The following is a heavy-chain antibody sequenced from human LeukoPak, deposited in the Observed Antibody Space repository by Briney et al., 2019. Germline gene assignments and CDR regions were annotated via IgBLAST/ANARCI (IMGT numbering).Heavy chain of an antibody. Sequence: NPSETLSLTCTVSGYSISSGYYWGRIRQPPGKGLEWIGSIYHSGSTYYNPSLKSRVTISVDTSKNQFSLKLSSVTAADTAVYYCARGGVPAANDYWGQGTLVTVSS. CDR3: ARGGVPAANDY. CDR2: IYHSGST. V-gene: IGHV4-38-2*02. CDR1: GYSISSGYY. J-gene: IGHJ4*02. D-gene: IGHD2-2*01.